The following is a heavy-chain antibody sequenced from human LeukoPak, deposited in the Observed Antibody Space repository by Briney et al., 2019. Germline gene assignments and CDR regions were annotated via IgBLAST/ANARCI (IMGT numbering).Heavy chain of an antibody. Sequence: SETLSLTCTVSGGSISSYYWSWIRQPAGKGLEWIGRIYTSGSTNYNPSLKSRVTMSVDTSKNQFSLKLSSVTAADTAVYYCARDRRDCDILTGYYRAPGLFDYWGQGTLVTVSS. CDR2: IYTSGST. V-gene: IGHV4-4*07. D-gene: IGHD3-9*01. CDR1: GGSISSYY. J-gene: IGHJ4*02. CDR3: ARDRRDCDILTGYYRAPGLFDY.